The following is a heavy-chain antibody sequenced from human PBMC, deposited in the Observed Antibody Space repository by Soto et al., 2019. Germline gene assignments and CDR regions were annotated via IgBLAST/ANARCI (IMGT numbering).Heavy chain of an antibody. J-gene: IGHJ4*02. CDR2: IIPIFGTA. CDR3: ARDPRARYCTNGVCYTAYYFDY. CDR1: GYSFTSYG. V-gene: IGHV1-69*13. Sequence: ASVKVSCKASGYSFTSYGISWVRQAPGQGLEWMGGIIPIFGTANYAQKFQGRVTITADESTSTAYMELSSLRSEDTAVYYCARDPRARYCTNGVCYTAYYFDYWGQGTLVNVSS. D-gene: IGHD2-8*01.